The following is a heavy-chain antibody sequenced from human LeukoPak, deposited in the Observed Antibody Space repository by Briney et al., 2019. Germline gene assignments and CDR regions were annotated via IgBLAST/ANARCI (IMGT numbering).Heavy chain of an antibody. CDR3: AKDISSLGELSEGFDY. V-gene: IGHV3-9*01. J-gene: IGHJ4*02. CDR1: GFTFDDYA. Sequence: GGSLRLSCAASGFTFDDYAMHWVRQAPGKGLEWVSGISWSSGSIGYADSVKGRFTISRDNAKNSLYLQMNSLRAEDTALYYCAKDISSLGELSEGFDYWGQGTLVTVSS. CDR2: ISWSSGSI. D-gene: IGHD3-16*02.